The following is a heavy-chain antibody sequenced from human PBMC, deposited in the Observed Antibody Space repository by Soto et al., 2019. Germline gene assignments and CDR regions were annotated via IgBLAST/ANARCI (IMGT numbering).Heavy chain of an antibody. J-gene: IGHJ6*02. CDR3: ARDRLILPAHDFFYGSDI. CDR1: GITVSTNY. D-gene: IGHD2-21*02. CDR2: IYSDGKT. Sequence: GGSLRLSCAASGITVSTNYMSWVRQAPGKGLEWVSVIYSDGKTFYADSVKGRFTISRDNSQNTVSLQMNSLRADDTAVYYCARDRLILPAHDFFYGSDIWGRGATVTVSS. V-gene: IGHV3-53*01.